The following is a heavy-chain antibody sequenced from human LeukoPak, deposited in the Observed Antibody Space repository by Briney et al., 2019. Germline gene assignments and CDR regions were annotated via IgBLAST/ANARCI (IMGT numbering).Heavy chain of an antibody. CDR3: IRHRHSFNWFDP. Sequence: GGSLRLSCTASGFTFGDYFMNWFRQAPGEGLEWVGFIRSQAHGGTTEYAASVKGRFTISRDDSKSIAYLQMNSLKTDDTALYYCIRHRHSFNWFDPWGQGTLVTVSS. CDR2: IRSQAHGGTT. J-gene: IGHJ5*02. CDR1: GFTFGDYF. D-gene: IGHD5-18*01. V-gene: IGHV3-49*03.